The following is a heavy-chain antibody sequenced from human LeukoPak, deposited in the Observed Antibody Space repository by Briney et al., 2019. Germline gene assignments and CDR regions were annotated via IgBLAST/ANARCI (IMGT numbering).Heavy chain of an antibody. Sequence: TGGSLRLSCAASGFTFSSYWMSWVRQAPGKGLEWVANIKQDGSEKYYVDSVKGRFTISRDNAKNSLYLQMNSLRAEDTAVYYCARAPYSSSWYYVFGSQGEGLDYWGQGTLVTVSS. J-gene: IGHJ4*02. CDR3: ARAPYSSSWYYVFGSQGEGLDY. CDR1: GFTFSSYW. CDR2: IKQDGSEK. D-gene: IGHD6-13*01. V-gene: IGHV3-7*01.